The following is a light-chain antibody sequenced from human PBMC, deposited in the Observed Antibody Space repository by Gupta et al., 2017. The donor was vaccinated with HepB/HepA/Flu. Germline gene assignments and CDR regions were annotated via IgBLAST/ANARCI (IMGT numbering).Light chain of an antibody. Sequence: EIVLTQSPATLSLSPGERATLSCRASQSVSSYLAWYQQKPGQAPRLLIYDASNRATGIPARFSGSGAGTDFTLTISSLEPEDFAVYYCQQRSNWHSLCSFGQGTKLEIK. CDR2: DAS. J-gene: IGKJ2*04. V-gene: IGKV3D-11*02. CDR3: QQRSNWHSLCS. CDR1: QSVSSY.